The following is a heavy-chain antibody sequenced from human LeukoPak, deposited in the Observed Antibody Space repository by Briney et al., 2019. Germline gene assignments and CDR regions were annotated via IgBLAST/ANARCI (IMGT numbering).Heavy chain of an antibody. CDR3: ARGPDAYYYYYMDV. CDR1: GYTFTGYY. Sequence: ASVKVSCKASGYTFTGYYMHWVRQAPGQGLGWMGWINPNSGGTNYAQKFQGRGTMTRDTSISTAYMELSRLRSDDTAVYYCARGPDAYYYYYMDVWGKGTTVTVSS. CDR2: INPNSGGT. D-gene: IGHD1-14*01. J-gene: IGHJ6*03. V-gene: IGHV1-2*02.